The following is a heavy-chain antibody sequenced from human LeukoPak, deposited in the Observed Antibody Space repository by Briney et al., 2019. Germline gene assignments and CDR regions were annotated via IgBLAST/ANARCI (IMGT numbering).Heavy chain of an antibody. Sequence: GGPLTLSCAPSKLTLSDYYMTWVRQAPAKGREWVAYMNQFETGRKYLDSVQGRFTISRDNAKCSIYLWMTSLTADDTAVYYWARGTYYYVFWGEGTLVIVSS. J-gene: IGHJ4*02. CDR2: MNQFETGR. V-gene: IGHV3-7*04. D-gene: IGHD3/OR15-3a*01. CDR1: KLTLSDYY. CDR3: ARGTYYYVF.